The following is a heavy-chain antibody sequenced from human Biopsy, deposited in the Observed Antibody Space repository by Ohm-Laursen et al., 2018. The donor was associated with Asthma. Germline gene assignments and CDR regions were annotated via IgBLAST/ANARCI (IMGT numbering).Heavy chain of an antibody. D-gene: IGHD3-22*01. J-gene: IGHJ4*02. V-gene: IGHV3-11*01. CDR2: IDKSSSTI. Sequence: SLRLSCAASGFTLSDYYMTWVRQAPGKGLEWVSYIDKSSSTIYYADSVKGRFTISRDNAKNSLYLHMDSLRPEDTAFYYCAKVRSDWVITESFDYWGQGVLVTVSS. CDR1: GFTLSDYY. CDR3: AKVRSDWVITESFDY.